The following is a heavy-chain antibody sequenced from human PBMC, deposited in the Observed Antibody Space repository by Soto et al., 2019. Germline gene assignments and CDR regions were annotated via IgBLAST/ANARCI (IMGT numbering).Heavy chain of an antibody. Sequence: SETLSLTCTVSGGSISSGDYYWRWIRQPPGKGLEWIGYIYYSGSTYYNPSLKSRVTISVDTSKNQFSLKLSSVTAADTAVYYCARDGGFAGMDVWGQGTTVTVSS. CDR1: GGSISSGDYY. D-gene: IGHD3-3*01. CDR2: IYYSGST. CDR3: ARDGGFAGMDV. J-gene: IGHJ6*02. V-gene: IGHV4-30-4*01.